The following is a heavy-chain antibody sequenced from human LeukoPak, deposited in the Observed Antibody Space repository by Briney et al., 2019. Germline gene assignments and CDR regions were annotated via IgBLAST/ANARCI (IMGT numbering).Heavy chain of an antibody. Sequence: PSETLSLTCTVSGGSISSSRYFWGYIRQPPGKGLEWIGDIYYSGTTYYNPSLKSRLTISVDTSKNQFSLKLSSVTAADTAVYHCARHVGSDAFDIWDQGTMVTVSS. CDR3: ARHVGSDAFDI. V-gene: IGHV4-39*01. CDR2: IYYSGTT. D-gene: IGHD5-12*01. CDR1: GGSISSSRYF. J-gene: IGHJ3*02.